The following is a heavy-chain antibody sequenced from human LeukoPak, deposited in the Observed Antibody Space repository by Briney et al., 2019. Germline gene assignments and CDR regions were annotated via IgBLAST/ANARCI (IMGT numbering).Heavy chain of an antibody. J-gene: IGHJ6*02. CDR1: GFTFSSYG. CDR3: AKDFYGMDV. Sequence: GGSLRLSCAASGFTFSSYGMHGVRQAPGKGLEWVAVISYDGSNKYYADSVKGRFTISRDNSKNTLYLQMNSLRAEDTAVYYCAKDFYGMDVWGQGTTVTVSS. V-gene: IGHV3-30*18. CDR2: ISYDGSNK.